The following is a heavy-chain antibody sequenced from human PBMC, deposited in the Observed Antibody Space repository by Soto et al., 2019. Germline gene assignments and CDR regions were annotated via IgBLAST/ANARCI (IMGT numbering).Heavy chain of an antibody. J-gene: IGHJ6*02. CDR3: STSVYCSTTRCYYYYGLDV. V-gene: IGHV1-69*19. D-gene: IGHD2-2*01. Sequence: QVQLVQSGAEVKKPGSSVKVSCKVSGGTFSSHSINWVRQAPGQGPEWMGGIIPIFGTENYAQKFQGRVTITADESTSTAYMELSSLTSEYTALYYCSTSVYCSTTRCYYYYGLDVWGQGTKVIVSS. CDR2: IIPIFGTE. CDR1: GGTFSSHS.